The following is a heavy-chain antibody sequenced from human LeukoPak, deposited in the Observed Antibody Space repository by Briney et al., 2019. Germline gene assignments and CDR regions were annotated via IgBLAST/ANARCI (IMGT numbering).Heavy chain of an antibody. CDR3: TRILGSYYFDY. D-gene: IGHD3-10*01. V-gene: IGHV4-59*01. J-gene: IGHJ4*02. CDR2: IYYSGST. CDR1: GGSISSYY. Sequence: PSETLSLTCTVSGGSISSYYWSWIRQPPGKGLEWIGYIYYSGSTNYNPSLKSRVTISVDTSKNQFSLKLSSVTAADTAVYYCTRILGSYYFDYWGQGTLVTVSS.